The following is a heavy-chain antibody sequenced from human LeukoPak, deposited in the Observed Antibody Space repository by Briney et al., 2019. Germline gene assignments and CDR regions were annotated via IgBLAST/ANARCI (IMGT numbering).Heavy chain of an antibody. CDR1: GGSVSSNF. Sequence: GGSLRLSCAASGGSVSSNFMIWVRQAPGKGLEWVSLIYSGGETSYADSVKGRFSISRNNSKNTLYLQMNSLRVEDTAVHYCAKGGATVIDYWGQGTLVTVSS. CDR2: IYSGGET. V-gene: IGHV3-66*01. CDR3: AKGGATVIDY. J-gene: IGHJ4*02. D-gene: IGHD4-17*01.